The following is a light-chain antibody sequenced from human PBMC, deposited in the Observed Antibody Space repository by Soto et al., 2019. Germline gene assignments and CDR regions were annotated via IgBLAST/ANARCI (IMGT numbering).Light chain of an antibody. CDR3: SSYAGSNNFRYV. J-gene: IGLJ1*01. Sequence: QSVLTQPPSASGSPGQSVPISCTGTSSDVGGYNYVSGYQQHPGKAPTLMIYAVSKRPSGVPDRFSGSKSGNTASLTVSGLQAEDEAVYYCSSYAGSNNFRYVFGTGTKVTVL. CDR2: AVS. CDR1: SSDVGGYNY. V-gene: IGLV2-8*01.